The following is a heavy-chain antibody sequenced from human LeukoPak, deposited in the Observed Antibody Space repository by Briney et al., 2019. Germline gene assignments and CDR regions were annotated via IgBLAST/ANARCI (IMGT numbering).Heavy chain of an antibody. Sequence: PSETLSLTCTVSGDSISSYYWSWIRQPPGKGLEWIGHIYYSGSTNYNPSLKSRVTISVDTSKNQFSLKLSSVTAADTAVYYCAREWAKDSSSWYYVDYYYGMDVWGQGTTVTVSS. CDR3: AREWAKDSSSWYYVDYYYGMDV. D-gene: IGHD6-13*01. J-gene: IGHJ6*02. CDR1: GDSISSYY. V-gene: IGHV4-59*01. CDR2: IYYSGST.